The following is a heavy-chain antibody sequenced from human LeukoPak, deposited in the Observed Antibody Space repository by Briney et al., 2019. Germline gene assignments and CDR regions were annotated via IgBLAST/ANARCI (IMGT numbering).Heavy chain of an antibody. CDR1: GFTVSSNY. V-gene: IGHV3-53*01. D-gene: IGHD6-13*01. J-gene: IGHJ2*01. Sequence: GGSLRLSCAASGFTVSSNYMTWVRQAPGKGVEWVSVIYSGNSGGSTYYADSVKGRFTTSRDNSKNTLYLQTNSLRPEETAVYYCVRETRESVAAAATTTRDWYFDLWGRGTLVTVSS. CDR2: IYSGNSGGST. CDR3: VRETRESVAAAATTTRDWYFDL.